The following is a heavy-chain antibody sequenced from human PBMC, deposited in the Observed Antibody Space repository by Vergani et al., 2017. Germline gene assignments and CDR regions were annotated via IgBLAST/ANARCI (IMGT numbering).Heavy chain of an antibody. CDR1: GFTVSSIY. J-gene: IGHJ4*02. Sequence: EVQLVESGGGLVQPGGSLRLSCAASGFTVSSIYMSWVRQAPGKGLEWVSVIYSGGSTYYADSVKGRFTISRDNSKNTLYLEMNSLRVEDTAVYYCGRGSDNYNWGQGTLVTVSS. CDR2: IYSGGST. D-gene: IGHD5-24*01. V-gene: IGHV3-66*01. CDR3: GRGSDNYN.